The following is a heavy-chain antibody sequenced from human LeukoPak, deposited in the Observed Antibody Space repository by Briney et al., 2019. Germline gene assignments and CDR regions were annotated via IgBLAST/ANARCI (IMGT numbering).Heavy chain of an antibody. D-gene: IGHD6-13*01. CDR2: IKHDGSEK. V-gene: IGHV3-7*03. J-gene: IGHJ4*02. CDR1: GFIFTNYF. Sequence: GGSLRLSCAASGFIFTNYFMSWVRQAPGKGLEWVASIKHDGSEKYYVDSVRGRFTISRDNTMNSLYLQMNGLRAEDTAIYYCARSIPYGTTWYGRSDYWGQGTLVTVSS. CDR3: ARSIPYGTTWYGRSDY.